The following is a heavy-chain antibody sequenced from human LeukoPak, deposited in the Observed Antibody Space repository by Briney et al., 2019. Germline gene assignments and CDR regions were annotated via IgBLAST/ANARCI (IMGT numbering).Heavy chain of an antibody. CDR2: ISSSSSTI. D-gene: IGHD3-3*02. Sequence: PGGSLRLSCAASGFTFSSYSMNWVRQAPGKGLEWVSYISSSSSTIYYADSVRGRFTISRDNSKSTVYLQMNSLRAEDTALYYCAKVIFGVVRYFDLWGRGTLVTVSS. V-gene: IGHV3-48*01. J-gene: IGHJ2*01. CDR3: AKVIFGVVRYFDL. CDR1: GFTFSSYS.